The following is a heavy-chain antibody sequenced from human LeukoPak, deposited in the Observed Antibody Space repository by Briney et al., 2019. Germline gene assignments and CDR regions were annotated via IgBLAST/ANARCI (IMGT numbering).Heavy chain of an antibody. CDR3: ARDKVIATAGTPNWFDP. CDR1: GYTFNRFG. D-gene: IGHD6-13*01. CDR2: ISAYDGNT. J-gene: IGHJ5*02. Sequence: ASVKVSCKASGYTFNRFGISWVRQAPGQGLEWLGWISAYDGNTNYAQNVQGRVTMTTDTSTSTAYMELRSLRYDDTAVYYCARDKVIATAGTPNWFDPRGQGTLVTVSS. V-gene: IGHV1-18*01.